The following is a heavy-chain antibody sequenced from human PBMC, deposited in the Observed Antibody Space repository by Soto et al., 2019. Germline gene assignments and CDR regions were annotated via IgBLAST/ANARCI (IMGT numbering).Heavy chain of an antibody. J-gene: IGHJ5*02. CDR2: IYYSGST. CDR1: GGSISSYY. V-gene: IGHV4-59*01. Sequence: SETLSLTCTVSGGSISSYYWSWIRQPPGKGLEWIGYIYYSGSTNYNPSLKSRVTISVDTSKNQFSLKLSSVTAADTAVYYCARDIRFTMVRGVSNWFDPWGQGTLVTVSS. D-gene: IGHD3-10*01. CDR3: ARDIRFTMVRGVSNWFDP.